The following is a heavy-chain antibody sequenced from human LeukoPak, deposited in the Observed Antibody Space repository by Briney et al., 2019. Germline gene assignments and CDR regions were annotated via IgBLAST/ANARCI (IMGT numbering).Heavy chain of an antibody. Sequence: GRSLRLSCVASGFIFENFAIHWVRQAPGKGLEWVSSVSFDGTNNFYADSVNGRLTVSRDNSKNTVYLNMNSLRPDDTAVYFCARDRYVIGADFDSWGQGTLVTVSS. V-gene: IGHV3-30*04. CDR1: GFIFENFA. J-gene: IGHJ5*01. D-gene: IGHD2-2*01. CDR3: ARDRYVIGADFDS. CDR2: VSFDGTNN.